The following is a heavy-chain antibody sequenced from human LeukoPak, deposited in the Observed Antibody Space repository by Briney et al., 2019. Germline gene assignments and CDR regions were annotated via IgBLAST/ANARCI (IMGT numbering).Heavy chain of an antibody. CDR2: IWGDGSNQ. V-gene: IGHV3-33*01. J-gene: IGHJ4*02. D-gene: IGHD3-3*02. Sequence: GGSLRLSCAASGFTFSSYGMHWVRQAPGKGLEWVAFIWGDGSNQYYADSVRGRFTISRDNSKNSLYLEMNSLRAEDTAVYYCARDGIQSIDYWGQGTLVTVSS. CDR1: GFTFSSYG. CDR3: ARDGIQSIDY.